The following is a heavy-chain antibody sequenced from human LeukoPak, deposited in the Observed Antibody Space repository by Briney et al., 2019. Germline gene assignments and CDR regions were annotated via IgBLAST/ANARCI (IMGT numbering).Heavy chain of an antibody. CDR2: IIPIFGTA. V-gene: IGHV1-69*13. CDR3: ARDRLTIFYGMDV. Sequence: AASVKVSCKASGGTFSSYAISWVRQAPGQGLEWMGGIIPIFGTANYAQKFQGRVTITADESTSTAYMELSSLRSEDTAVYYCARDRLTIFYGMDVWGQGTTVTVSS. CDR1: GGTFSSYA. J-gene: IGHJ6*02. D-gene: IGHD3-9*01.